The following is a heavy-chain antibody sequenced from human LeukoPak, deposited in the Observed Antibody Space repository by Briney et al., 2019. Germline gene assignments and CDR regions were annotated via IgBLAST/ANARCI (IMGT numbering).Heavy chain of an antibody. CDR3: VRAPGSLVSIAARPYYFDY. CDR1: GFIFSSYA. CDR2: INGAGDAT. D-gene: IGHD6-6*01. Sequence: TGGSLRLSCVASGFIFSSYAMSWVRQAPGKGLEWVSVINGAGDATYYADSVRGGFAISREKAKKTVHLQINSLRAEDTAVYYCVRAPGSLVSIAARPYYFDYWGQGTLVTVSS. J-gene: IGHJ4*02. V-gene: IGHV3-23*01.